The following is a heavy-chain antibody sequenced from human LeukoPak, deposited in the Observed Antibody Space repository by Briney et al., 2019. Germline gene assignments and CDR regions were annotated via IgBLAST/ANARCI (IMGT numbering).Heavy chain of an antibody. CDR2: ISGSGGST. J-gene: IGHJ4*02. CDR1: GFTFSSYT. D-gene: IGHD3-3*01. V-gene: IGHV3-23*01. CDR3: AKDSTMDDFWSGYYTFGY. Sequence: GGSLRLSCAASGFTFSSYTMSWVRQAPGKGLEWVSAISGSGGSTYYADSVKGRFTISRDNSKNTLYLQMNSLRAEDTAVYYCAKDSTMDDFWSGYYTFGYWGQGTLVTVSS.